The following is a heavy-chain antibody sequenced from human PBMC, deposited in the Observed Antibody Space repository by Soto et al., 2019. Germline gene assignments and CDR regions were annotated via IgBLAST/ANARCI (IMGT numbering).Heavy chain of an antibody. D-gene: IGHD2-2*01. J-gene: IGHJ5*02. CDR3: LIVGLLPAAMHGGLKDP. V-gene: IGHV1-18*01. CDR1: GYTFTSYG. Sequence: QVQLVQSGAEVKKPGASVKVSCKASGYTFTSYGINWVRQAPGQGLEWMGWISAYNGNTNYAQKLQGRVTMTTDTSTSTAYMELRSLTSDETAVYYCLIVGLLPAAMHGGLKDPWGQGTLVTVYS. CDR2: ISAYNGNT.